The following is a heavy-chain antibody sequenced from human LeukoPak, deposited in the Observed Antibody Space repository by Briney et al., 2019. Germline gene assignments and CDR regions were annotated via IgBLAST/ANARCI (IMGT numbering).Heavy chain of an antibody. CDR1: GFTFSSYT. CDR2: ITSTSSYI. Sequence: GGSLRLSCAASGFTFSSYTFKWVRQAPGKGLEWVASITSTSSYIYYSDSVQGCFAVSRDNAKNSLYLQMNSLRVEDTAVFYCVRRGPNNSGLDYWGQGTLVTVSS. D-gene: IGHD5-12*01. J-gene: IGHJ4*02. CDR3: VRRGPNNSGLDY. V-gene: IGHV3-21*01.